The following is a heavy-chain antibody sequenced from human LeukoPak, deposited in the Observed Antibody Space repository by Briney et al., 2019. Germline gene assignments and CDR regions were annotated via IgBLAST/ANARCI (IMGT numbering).Heavy chain of an antibody. CDR3: ARGFRYGDYFDY. J-gene: IGHJ4*02. D-gene: IGHD4-17*01. CDR1: GGSISSSSYY. Sequence: SETLSLTCTVSGGSISSSSYYWGWIRQPPGKGLEWIGEINHSGSTNYNPSLKSRVTISVDTSKNQFSLKLSSVTAADTAVYYCARGFRYGDYFDYWGQGTLVTVPS. V-gene: IGHV4-39*07. CDR2: INHSGST.